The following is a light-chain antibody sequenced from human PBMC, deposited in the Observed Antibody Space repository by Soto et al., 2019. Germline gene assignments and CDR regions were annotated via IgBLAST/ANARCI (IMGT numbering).Light chain of an antibody. CDR2: GAS. CDR3: QQYYSYPPYT. J-gene: IGKJ2*01. CDR1: QSVSSSY. Sequence: EIVLTQSPGTLSLSPGERATLSCRASQSVSSSYLAWYQQKPGQAPRLLIYGASSRATGIPDRFSGSGSGTDFTLTISRLQSEDFATYYCQQYYSYPPYTFGQGTKLEIK. V-gene: IGKV3-20*01.